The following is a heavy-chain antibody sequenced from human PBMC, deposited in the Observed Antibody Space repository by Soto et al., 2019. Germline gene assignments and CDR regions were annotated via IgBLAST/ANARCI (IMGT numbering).Heavy chain of an antibody. V-gene: IGHV3-30*03. Sequence: QVQLVESGGGVVHPGRSLRLSCAASGVTLSNFGMHWVRQAPGKGLEWVAVISRDGSTMFYADSVKGRFTISRDSSRNTLYLQMNSLRAEDTAVYHCVGEVASGYWGQGTLVTVSS. CDR2: ISRDGSTM. CDR1: GVTLSNFG. CDR3: VGEVASGY. J-gene: IGHJ4*02. D-gene: IGHD2-21*01.